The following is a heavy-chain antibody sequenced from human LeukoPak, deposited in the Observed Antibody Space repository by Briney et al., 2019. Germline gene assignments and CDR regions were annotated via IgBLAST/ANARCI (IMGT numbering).Heavy chain of an antibody. Sequence: GGSLRLSCAASGFTFSRYWMSWVRQAPGKGLEWVSYISTSGSTIFYADSVKGRFTISRDNAKNSLYLQMNSLRAEDTAVYFCARETDSTLFDYWGQGTLVTVSS. J-gene: IGHJ4*02. D-gene: IGHD2-2*01. CDR3: ARETDSTLFDY. V-gene: IGHV3-48*03. CDR1: GFTFSRYW. CDR2: ISTSGSTI.